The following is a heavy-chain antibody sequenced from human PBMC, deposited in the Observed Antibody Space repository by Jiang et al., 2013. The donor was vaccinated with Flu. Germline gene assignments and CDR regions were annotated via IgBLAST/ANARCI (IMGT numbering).Heavy chain of an antibody. D-gene: IGHD3-22*01. J-gene: IGHJ4*02. CDR3: ATNYYDSSGYYYFDY. CDR2: ISYDGSNK. V-gene: IGHV3-30*03. Sequence: VAVISYDGSNKYYADSVKGRFTISRDNSKNTLYLQMNSLRAEDTAVYYCATNYYDSSGYYYFDYWGQGTLVTVSS.